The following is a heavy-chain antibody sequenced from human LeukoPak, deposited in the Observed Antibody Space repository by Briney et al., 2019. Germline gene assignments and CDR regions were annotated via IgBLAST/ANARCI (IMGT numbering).Heavy chain of an antibody. D-gene: IGHD6-6*01. Sequence: GASLKIYCKGSGYRFTNYWIGWVRQMPGKGLEWMGIIYPGDSDTRYSPSFQGQVTISADKSISTAYLQWSSLKASDTAMYYCVRRGYSRSSPWVDPWGQGTLVSVSS. V-gene: IGHV5-51*01. CDR2: IYPGDSDT. J-gene: IGHJ5*02. CDR1: GYRFTNYW. CDR3: VRRGYSRSSPWVDP.